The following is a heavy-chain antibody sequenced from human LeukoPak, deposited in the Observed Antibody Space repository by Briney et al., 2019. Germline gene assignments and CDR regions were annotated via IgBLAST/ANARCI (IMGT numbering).Heavy chain of an antibody. V-gene: IGHV4-34*01. D-gene: IGHD2-2*02. J-gene: IGHJ4*02. CDR3: ARGSRSVGRHNIVVVPAAIPRYYFDY. CDR1: GGSFSGYY. CDR2: INHSGST. Sequence: SETLSLTCAVYGGSFSGYYWSWIRQPPGKGLEWIGEINHSGSTNYNPSLKSRVTISVDTSKNQFSLKLSSVTAADTAVYYCARGSRSVGRHNIVVVPAAIPRYYFDYWGQGTLVTVSS.